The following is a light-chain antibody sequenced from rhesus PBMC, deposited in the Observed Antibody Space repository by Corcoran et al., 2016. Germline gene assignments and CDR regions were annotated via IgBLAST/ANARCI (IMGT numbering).Light chain of an antibody. J-gene: IGKJ1*01. CDR3: QHGYGTPWT. CDR2: KAS. Sequence: DIQMTQSPSSLSASVGDRVTITCRASENVNNDLNWYQQQPGKAPKLLIYKASTLQSGVPSRLSGRGSGTDYTFTISSLQPEDVATYYCQHGYGTPWTFGQGTKVEIK. V-gene: IGKV1-74*01. CDR1: ENVNND.